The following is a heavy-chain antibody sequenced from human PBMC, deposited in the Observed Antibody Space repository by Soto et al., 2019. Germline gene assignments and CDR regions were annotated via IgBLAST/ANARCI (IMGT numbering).Heavy chain of an antibody. D-gene: IGHD5-12*01. V-gene: IGHV5-51*01. J-gene: IGHJ4*02. CDR2: IYPGDSDT. CDR1: GYTFTSYW. Sequence: GESLKISCKASGYTFTSYWIGWVRQMPGKGLGWMGVIYPGDSDTRYSPSFQGQVTTSADKAISTAYLQWSSLKASDTAVYYCARHSEAVATTYWGQGTLVTVSS. CDR3: ARHSEAVATTY.